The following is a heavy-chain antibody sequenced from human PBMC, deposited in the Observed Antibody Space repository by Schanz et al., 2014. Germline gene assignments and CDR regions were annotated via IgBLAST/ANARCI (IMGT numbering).Heavy chain of an antibody. Sequence: EVQLVESGGGLVQPGGSLRLSCAASGFTFSSYWMSWVRQAPGKGLEWVANIKQDGSEKYYVDSVKGRFTISRDNAKNSVFLQMNGLRDEDTAVYYCATETYSSSWCFDYWGQGTLVTVSS. D-gene: IGHD6-13*01. CDR3: ATETYSSSWCFDY. V-gene: IGHV3-7*01. CDR1: GFTFSSYW. J-gene: IGHJ4*02. CDR2: IKQDGSEK.